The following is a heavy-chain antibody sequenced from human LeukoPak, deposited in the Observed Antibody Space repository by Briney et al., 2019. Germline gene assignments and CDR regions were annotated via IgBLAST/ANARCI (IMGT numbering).Heavy chain of an antibody. CDR2: IIPILGIA. J-gene: IGHJ4*02. CDR3: ARDYYDCSGYPLY. CDR1: GGTFSSYA. V-gene: IGHV1-69*04. D-gene: IGHD3-22*01. Sequence: SVKVSCKASGGTFSSYAISWVRQAPGQGLEWMGRIIPILGIANYAQKFQGRVTITADKFTSTAYMELSSLRSEDTAVYYCARDYYDCSGYPLYWGQGTLVTVSS.